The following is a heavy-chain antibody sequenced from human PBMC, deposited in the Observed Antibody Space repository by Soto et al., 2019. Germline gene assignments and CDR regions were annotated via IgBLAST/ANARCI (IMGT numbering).Heavy chain of an antibody. V-gene: IGHV3-21*01. CDR2: ISSSSSYI. J-gene: IGHJ4*02. Sequence: PVGSLRLSCAASGFTFSSYSMNWVRQAPGKGLEWVSSISSSSSYIYYADSVKGRFTISRDNAKNSLYLQMNSLRAEDTAVYYCARDRVSGTHFDYWGQGTLVTVSS. D-gene: IGHD1-1*01. CDR3: ARDRVSGTHFDY. CDR1: GFTFSSYS.